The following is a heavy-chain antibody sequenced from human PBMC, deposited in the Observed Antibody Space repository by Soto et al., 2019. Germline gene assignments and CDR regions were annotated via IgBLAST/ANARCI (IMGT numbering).Heavy chain of an antibody. CDR3: TTQDIVVVVTDAFDI. J-gene: IGHJ3*02. CDR1: GFTFSNAW. D-gene: IGHD2-15*01. CDR2: IKSKTDGGTT. V-gene: IGHV3-15*01. Sequence: GGSLRLSCAASGFTFSNAWMSWVRQAPGKGLEWVGRIKSKTDGGTTDYAAPVKGRFTISRDDSKNTLYLQMNSLKTEDTAVYYCTTQDIVVVVTDAFDIWGQGTMVTVSS.